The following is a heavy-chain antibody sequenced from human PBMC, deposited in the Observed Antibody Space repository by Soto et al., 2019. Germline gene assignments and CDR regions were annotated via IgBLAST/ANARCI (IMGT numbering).Heavy chain of an antibody. CDR1: GGFLSESY. CDR3: VRVRYQLPSSVLWLDP. CDR2: INHVGGT. V-gene: IGHV4-34*01. Sequence: SETLSLTCAVYGGFLSESYWTWIRQPPGKGLEWIGEINHVGGTNYNPSLKSRVTMSVDTSQNQFSLRLISVTAADTAMYFCVRVRYQLPSSVLWLDPWGQGTPVTVFS. D-gene: IGHD3-16*01. J-gene: IGHJ5*02.